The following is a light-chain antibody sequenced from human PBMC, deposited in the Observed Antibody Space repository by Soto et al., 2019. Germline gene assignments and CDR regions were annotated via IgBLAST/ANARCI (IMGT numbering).Light chain of an antibody. Sequence: QSALTQPPSASGSPGQSVTISCTGTTSDVGGYKYVSWYQQHPGKAPKLMIYEVNKRPSGVPDRFSGSKSGNTASLTVPGLQAEDESDYYCCSYAGNNNYVFGTGTKLTVL. CDR1: TSDVGGYKY. CDR3: CSYAGNNNYV. CDR2: EVN. V-gene: IGLV2-8*01. J-gene: IGLJ1*01.